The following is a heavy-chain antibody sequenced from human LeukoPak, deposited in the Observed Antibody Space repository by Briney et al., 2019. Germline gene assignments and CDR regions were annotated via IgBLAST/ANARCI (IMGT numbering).Heavy chain of an antibody. Sequence: GGSLRLSCAASRFTFSSYAMHWVRQAPGKGLEWVAGISHDGTYEYQADSVKGRFTISRDNSKSTLYLQMNSLRVEDTAIYYCARDRITVPGMGAFQRWGQGTLVTVSS. CDR1: RFTFSSYA. V-gene: IGHV3-30*04. J-gene: IGHJ1*01. CDR2: ISHDGTYE. CDR3: ARDRITVPGMGAFQR. D-gene: IGHD6-19*01.